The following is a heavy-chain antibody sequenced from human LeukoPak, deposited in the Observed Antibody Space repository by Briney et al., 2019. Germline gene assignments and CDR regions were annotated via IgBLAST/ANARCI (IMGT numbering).Heavy chain of an antibody. V-gene: IGHV4-59*01. CDR1: GGSIISDY. Sequence: SETLSLTCTVSGGSIISDYWSWFRQPPGKGLEWIGYIYYSGSTNYNPSLKSRVTISVDTSKNQFSLKLSSVTAADTAVYYCARWTYSGSYYYMDVWGKGTTVTVSS. D-gene: IGHD1-26*01. CDR3: ARWTYSGSYYYMDV. CDR2: IYYSGST. J-gene: IGHJ6*03.